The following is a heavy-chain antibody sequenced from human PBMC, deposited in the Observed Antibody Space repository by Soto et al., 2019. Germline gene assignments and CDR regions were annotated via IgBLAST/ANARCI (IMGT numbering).Heavy chain of an antibody. CDR2: ISAYNGNT. CDR3: ARAVEYSSLVWFDP. V-gene: IGHV1-18*01. J-gene: IGHJ5*02. D-gene: IGHD6-6*01. Sequence: ASVKVSCKASGYTFTSYGISWVRQAPGQGLEWMGWISAYNGNTNYAQKLQGRVTMTTDTSTSTAYMELRSLRSDDTAVYYCARAVEYSSLVWFDPWGQGTLVTVSS. CDR1: GYTFTSYG.